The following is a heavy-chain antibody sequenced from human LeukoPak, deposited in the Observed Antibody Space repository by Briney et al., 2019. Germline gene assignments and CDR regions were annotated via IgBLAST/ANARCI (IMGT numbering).Heavy chain of an antibody. Sequence: SETLSLTCAVYGGSFSGYYWSWIRQPPGKGLEWNGEINHSGSTNYNPSLKSRVTISVDTSQNQFSLKLSSVTAADTAVYYCASLRPSAYYYYVMDVWGEGTTDSVPS. CDR2: INHSGST. D-gene: IGHD5-12*01. CDR3: ASLRPSAYYYYVMDV. J-gene: IGHJ6*04. CDR1: GGSFSGYY. V-gene: IGHV4-34*01.